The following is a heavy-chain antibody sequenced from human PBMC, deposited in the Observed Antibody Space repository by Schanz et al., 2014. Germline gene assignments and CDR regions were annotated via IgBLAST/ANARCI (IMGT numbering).Heavy chain of an antibody. CDR1: GFIFSTSD. J-gene: IGHJ4*02. CDR3: AKGLKPRGD. Sequence: EVQLVESGGDLVQPGESLTLSCAASGFIFSTSDMNWVRQAPGKGLEWVSSIRSGGRTYYPDSVRGRFTIARDNSKNTLYLQRNSLRAEDTAVYYCAKGLKPRGDWGQGTLVTVTS. V-gene: IGHV3-23*04. CDR2: IRSGGRT.